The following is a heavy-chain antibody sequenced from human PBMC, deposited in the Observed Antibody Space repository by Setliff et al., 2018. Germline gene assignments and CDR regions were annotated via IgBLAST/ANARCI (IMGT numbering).Heavy chain of an antibody. CDR3: ARVYDFWSGYYVDY. Sequence: GSLRLSCAASGFTFSSYRMNWVRQAPGKGLEWVSYISSSSSTIYYADSVKGRFTISRDNAKNSLYLQMNSLRAEDTAVYYCARVYDFWSGYYVDYWGQGTLVTVSS. CDR2: ISSSSSTI. J-gene: IGHJ4*02. D-gene: IGHD3-3*01. CDR1: GFTFSSYR. V-gene: IGHV3-48*01.